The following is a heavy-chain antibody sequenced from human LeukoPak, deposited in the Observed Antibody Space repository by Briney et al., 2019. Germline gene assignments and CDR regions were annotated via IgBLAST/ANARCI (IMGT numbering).Heavy chain of an antibody. V-gene: IGHV3-23*01. Sequence: GGSLRLSCGASGFTFSRYAMSWVRQAPGKGLQWVSEIGGSGGAIYYADSVKGRFTISRDNSKNTLFLEMNSLRAEDTAVYYCARDHLWSTIVTNWFDPWGQGTLVTVSS. CDR3: ARDHLWSTIVTNWFDP. CDR2: IGGSGGAI. J-gene: IGHJ5*02. D-gene: IGHD2/OR15-2a*01. CDR1: GFTFSRYA.